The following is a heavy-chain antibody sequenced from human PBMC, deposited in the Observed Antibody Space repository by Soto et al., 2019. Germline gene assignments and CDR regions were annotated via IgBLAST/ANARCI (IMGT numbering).Heavy chain of an antibody. Sequence: SETLSLTCTVSGGSISSGGYYWNWIRQHPGKGLEWIGYIYVTGTTYYSASLKSRVAILLDTSKNQFSLRLYSATAADTAVYYCARARTYYVRSGSYSHFDYWGQGSLVTVSS. CDR3: ARARTYYVRSGSYSHFDY. CDR1: GGSISSGGYY. CDR2: IYVTGTT. J-gene: IGHJ4*02. D-gene: IGHD3-10*01. V-gene: IGHV4-31*03.